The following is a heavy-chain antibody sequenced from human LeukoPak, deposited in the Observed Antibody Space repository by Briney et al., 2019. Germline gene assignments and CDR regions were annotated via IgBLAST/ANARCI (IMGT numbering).Heavy chain of an antibody. D-gene: IGHD6-13*01. CDR3: ARDSGIAAAGSSPFDY. CDR1: GGTFSSYA. CDR2: INPIFGIA. J-gene: IGHJ4*02. Sequence: SVKVSCKASGGTFSSYAISWVRQAPGQGLEWMGRINPIFGIANYAQKFQGRVTITADKSTSTAYMELSSLRSEDTAVYYCARDSGIAAAGSSPFDYWGQGTLVTVSS. V-gene: IGHV1-69*04.